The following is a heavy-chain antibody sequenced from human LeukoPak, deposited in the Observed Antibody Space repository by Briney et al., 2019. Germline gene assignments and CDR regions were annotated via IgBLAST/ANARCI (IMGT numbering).Heavy chain of an antibody. CDR3: ARIGAGSSRDY. J-gene: IGHJ4*02. D-gene: IGHD6-13*01. CDR1: GFTFSNFA. Sequence: GGSLRLSCAASGFTFSNFAMTWVRQAPGKGLEWVSSIVGSSSTYYADSLKGRFTISRDNAKNSLYLQMNSLRAEDTAVYYCARIGAGSSRDYGGQGTLVPVSS. CDR2: IVGSSST. V-gene: IGHV3-21*01.